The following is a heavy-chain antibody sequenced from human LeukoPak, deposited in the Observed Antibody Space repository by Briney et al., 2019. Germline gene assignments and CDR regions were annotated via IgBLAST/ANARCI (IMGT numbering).Heavy chain of an antibody. D-gene: IGHD6-13*01. J-gene: IGHJ4*02. CDR2: IYYSGST. CDR1: GGSISSSSYY. V-gene: IGHV4-39*02. Sequence: PSETLSLTCTVSGGSISSSSYYWGWIRQPPGKGLEWIGSIYYSGSTYYNPSLKSRVTISVDTSKNQFPLKLSSVTAADTAVYYCARDPSPIRHSSSWSYWGQGTLVTVSS. CDR3: ARDPSPIRHSSSWSY.